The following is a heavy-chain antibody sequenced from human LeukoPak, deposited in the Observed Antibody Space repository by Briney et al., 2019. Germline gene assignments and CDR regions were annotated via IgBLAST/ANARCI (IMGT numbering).Heavy chain of an antibody. CDR2: INPNSGGT. D-gene: IGHD3-10*01. CDR3: ARPMVRGVISAFDI. V-gene: IGHV1-2*04. Sequence: VSVKVSCKASGYTFTGYYMHWVRQAPGQGLEWMGWINPNSGGTNYAQKFQGWVTMTRDTSISTAYMELSRLRSDDTAVYYCARPMVRGVISAFDIWGQGTMVTVSS. CDR1: GYTFTGYY. J-gene: IGHJ3*02.